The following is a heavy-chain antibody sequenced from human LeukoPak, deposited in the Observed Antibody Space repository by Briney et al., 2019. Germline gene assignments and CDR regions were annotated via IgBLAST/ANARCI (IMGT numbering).Heavy chain of an antibody. CDR1: GYSFTSYW. J-gene: IGHJ4*02. Sequence: GASLKISCKGSGYSFTSYWIGWVRQMPGRGLEWMGIIYPGDSDTRYSPSFQGQVTISADKSISTSYLQWSSLKASDTAMYYCARLYPPYDFWSGYSDYWGQGTLVTVSS. D-gene: IGHD3-3*01. CDR3: ARLYPPYDFWSGYSDY. V-gene: IGHV5-51*01. CDR2: IYPGDSDT.